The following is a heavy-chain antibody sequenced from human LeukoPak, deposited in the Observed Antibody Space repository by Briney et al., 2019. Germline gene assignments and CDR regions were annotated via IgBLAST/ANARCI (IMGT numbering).Heavy chain of an antibody. Sequence: ASVKVSCKASGYTFTSYDINWVRQATGQGLEWMEWMNPNSGNTGYAQKFQGRVTMTRNTSISTAYMELSSLRSEDTAVYYCARVNVPQRRRIAAAVWFDPWGQGTLVTVSS. J-gene: IGHJ5*02. CDR2: MNPNSGNT. D-gene: IGHD6-13*01. V-gene: IGHV1-8*01. CDR1: GYTFTSYD. CDR3: ARVNVPQRRRIAAAVWFDP.